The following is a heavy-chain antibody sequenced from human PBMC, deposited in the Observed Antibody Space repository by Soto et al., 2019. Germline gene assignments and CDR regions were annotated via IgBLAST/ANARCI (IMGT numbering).Heavy chain of an antibody. D-gene: IGHD1-1*01. CDR2: ISYDGNKE. CDR3: AKETAPSVDYYYFYGLDV. J-gene: IGHJ6*02. Sequence: QVQLVESGGGVVQPGRSLRLSCSASGFIFGTYGMDWVRQAPGKGLEWVALISYDGNKEFYADSVKGRFTISRDNSRNTLFLHMKSLKPEDTAMYYCAKETAPSVDYYYFYGLDVWGPGTTVSVSS. CDR1: GFIFGTYG. V-gene: IGHV3-30*18.